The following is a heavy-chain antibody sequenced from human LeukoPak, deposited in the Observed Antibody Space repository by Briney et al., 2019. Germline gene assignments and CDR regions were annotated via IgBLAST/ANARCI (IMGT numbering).Heavy chain of an antibody. CDR3: ARDRAYNFGSNSNYYYYGMDV. CDR2: IYYSGST. V-gene: IGHV4-31*03. J-gene: IGHJ6*02. D-gene: IGHD1-1*01. Sequence: PSETLSLTCTVSGGSISSGGYYWSWIRQHPGKGLEWIGYIYYSGSTYYNPSLKSRVTISVDTSKNQFSLKLSSVTAADTAVYYCARDRAYNFGSNSNYYYYGMDVWGQGTTVTVS. CDR1: GGSISSGGYY.